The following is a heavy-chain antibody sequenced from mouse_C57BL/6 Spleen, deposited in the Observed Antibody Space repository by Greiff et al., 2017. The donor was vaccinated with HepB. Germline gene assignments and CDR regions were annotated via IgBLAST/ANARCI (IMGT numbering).Heavy chain of an antibody. V-gene: IGHV1-50*01. CDR1: GYTFTSYW. D-gene: IGHD2-3*01. Sequence: QVQLKQPGAELVKPGASVKLSCKASGYTFTSYWMQWVKQRPGQGLEWIGEIDPSDSYTNYNQKFKGKATLTVDTSSSTAYMQLSSLTSEDSAVYYCARNLIYDGYPFAYWGQGTLVTVSA. CDR2: IDPSDSYT. J-gene: IGHJ3*01. CDR3: ARNLIYDGYPFAY.